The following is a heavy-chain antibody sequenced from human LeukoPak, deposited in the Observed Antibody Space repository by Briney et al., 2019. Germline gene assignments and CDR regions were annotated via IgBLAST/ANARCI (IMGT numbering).Heavy chain of an antibody. CDR1: GYTFTGYY. Sequence: VSVKVSCKASGYTFTGYYMHWVRQAPGQGLEWMGWTNPNSGGTNYAQKFQGRVTITRDTSISTAYMELSRLRSDDTAVYYCASYSSSWYAEYFQHWGQGTLVTVSS. CDR2: TNPNSGGT. V-gene: IGHV1-2*02. J-gene: IGHJ1*01. D-gene: IGHD6-13*01. CDR3: ASYSSSWYAEYFQH.